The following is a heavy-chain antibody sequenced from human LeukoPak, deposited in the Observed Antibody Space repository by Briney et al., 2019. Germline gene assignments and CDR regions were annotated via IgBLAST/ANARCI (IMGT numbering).Heavy chain of an antibody. CDR1: GFIFSSDS. D-gene: IGHD3-16*01. V-gene: IGHV3-15*01. CDR2: VRSKSDAGTM. J-gene: IGHJ6*04. Sequence: GGSLRLSCATSGFIFSSDSMIWVRQAPGKGLEWVGRVRSKSDAGTMDYAAHVEGRFTISRDDSKNMVYLDMNSLKTEDTAVYYCGGRRVWGNGTVVTVSS. CDR3: GGRRV.